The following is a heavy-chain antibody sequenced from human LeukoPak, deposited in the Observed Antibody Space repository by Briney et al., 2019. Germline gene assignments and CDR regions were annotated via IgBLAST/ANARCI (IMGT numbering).Heavy chain of an antibody. Sequence: ASVKVSCKASGYTFTSYGISWVRQAPGQGLEWMGWISAYNGNTNYAQKLQGRVTMTTDTSTSTAYMELRSLRSDDTAVYYCAREWGYGSGGNWFDPWGQGTLVTVSS. CDR2: ISAYNGNT. CDR1: GYTFTSYG. D-gene: IGHD3-10*01. V-gene: IGHV1-18*01. CDR3: AREWGYGSGGNWFDP. J-gene: IGHJ5*02.